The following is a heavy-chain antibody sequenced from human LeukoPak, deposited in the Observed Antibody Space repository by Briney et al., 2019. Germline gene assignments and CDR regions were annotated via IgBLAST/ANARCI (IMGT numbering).Heavy chain of an antibody. D-gene: IGHD3-10*01. J-gene: IGHJ4*02. CDR3: ARDQTYSGSGIYTYFDY. V-gene: IGHV4-59*12. CDR2: IYYSGSI. CDR1: GGSISTYY. Sequence: KPSETLSLTCTVSGGSISTYYWSWIRQPPGKGLEWIGYIYYSGSINYNPSLKSRVTISVDTSKNQFSLKLSSVTAADTAVYYCARDQTYSGSGIYTYFDYWGQGILVTVSS.